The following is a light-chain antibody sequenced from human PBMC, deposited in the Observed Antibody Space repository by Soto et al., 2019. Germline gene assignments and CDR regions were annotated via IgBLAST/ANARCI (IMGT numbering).Light chain of an antibody. Sequence: QSALTQPASVSGSPGQSITISCTGTSSDVGGYDYVSWYQLHPGKAPKLMVFEVSNRPSGVSNRFSGSKSGNTASLTISGLQAEDEADYYCSSYTSSHTRVFGGGTKLTVL. CDR3: SSYTSSHTRV. CDR2: EVS. V-gene: IGLV2-14*01. J-gene: IGLJ3*02. CDR1: SSDVGGYDY.